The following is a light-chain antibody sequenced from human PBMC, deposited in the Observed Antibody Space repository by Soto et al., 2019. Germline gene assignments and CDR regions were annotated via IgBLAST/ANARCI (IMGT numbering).Light chain of an antibody. CDR3: QQRYDWPIT. CDR1: QSVSNY. J-gene: IGKJ5*01. V-gene: IGKV3-11*01. Sequence: IVLTQSPGTLSLSPGERATLSCRASQSVSNYLAWYQQKPGQAPRLLIYDASKRATGIPARFSGTGSGTDFTLTISSLEPEDFAVYYCQQRYDWPITFGQGTRLEIK. CDR2: DAS.